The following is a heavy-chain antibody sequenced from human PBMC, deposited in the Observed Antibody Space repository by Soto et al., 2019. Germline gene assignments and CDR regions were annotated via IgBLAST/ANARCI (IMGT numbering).Heavy chain of an antibody. CDR3: AREPASYCGGDCYPPYYYYYYMDV. V-gene: IGHV4-31*03. D-gene: IGHD2-21*01. CDR1: GGSISSGGYY. Sequence: SSETLSLTCTVSGGSISSGGYYWSWIRQHPGKGLEWIGYIYYSGSTYYNPSLKSRVTISVDTSKNQFSLKLSSVTAADTAVYYCAREPASYCGGDCYPPYYYYYYMDVWGKGTTVTVSS. CDR2: IYYSGST. J-gene: IGHJ6*03.